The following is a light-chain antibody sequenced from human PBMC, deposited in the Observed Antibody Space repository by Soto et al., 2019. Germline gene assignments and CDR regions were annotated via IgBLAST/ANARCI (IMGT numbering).Light chain of an antibody. CDR2: AAS. J-gene: IGKJ3*01. CDR3: QQLNRYYL. Sequence: DLQLPQSPSFLSASVGDRATIPCRASPGISSYLAWYQQKPEKAPKLLIYAASTLQSGVPSRFSGSGSGTEFSLTISMPQPEDVATYYCQQLNRYYLFGPGTKVDIK. CDR1: PGISSY. V-gene: IGKV1-9*01.